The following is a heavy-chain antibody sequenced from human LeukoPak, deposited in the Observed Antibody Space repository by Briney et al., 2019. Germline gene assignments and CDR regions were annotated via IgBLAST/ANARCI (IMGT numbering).Heavy chain of an antibody. V-gene: IGHV3-7*01. CDR2: IRQDGSEK. J-gene: IGHJ6*02. CDR1: GFSFSSYW. CDR3: ARVRMDDYYCYYGMDV. D-gene: IGHD1-1*01. Sequence: GGSLRLSCAASGFSFSSYWMSWVRQAPGKGLEWVANIRQDGSEKYYLDSVKGRFTISRDNSKNTLYLQMNSLRAEDTAVYYCARVRMDDYYCYYGMDVWGQGTTVTVSS.